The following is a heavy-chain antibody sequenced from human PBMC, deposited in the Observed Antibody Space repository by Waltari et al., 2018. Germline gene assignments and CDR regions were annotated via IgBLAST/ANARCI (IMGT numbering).Heavy chain of an antibody. Sequence: QVQLQESGPGLVKPSQTLSLTCPVSGGSLSSGYYYWSWIRQTPGNGLEWIGYIYYSGSTYYNPSLKSRVTISVDTSKNQFSLKLSSVTAADTAVYYCASLGPAAIDYWGQGTLVTVSS. D-gene: IGHD2-2*02. V-gene: IGHV4-30-4*08. J-gene: IGHJ4*02. CDR3: ASLGPAAIDY. CDR2: IYYSGST. CDR1: GGSLSSGYYY.